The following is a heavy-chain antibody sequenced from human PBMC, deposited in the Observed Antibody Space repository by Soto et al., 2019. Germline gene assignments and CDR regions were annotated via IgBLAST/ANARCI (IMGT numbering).Heavy chain of an antibody. J-gene: IGHJ6*02. Sequence: QVQLQESGSGLVKPSQTLSLTCSVSSGSISSGAYSWTWIRQPPGKGLEWIGHIYASGVTYYNLSLESRVTISSDKSRNQFSLRLTSVTAADTAVYYCARGGSRDQHYYYGLDVWGLGTTVTVSS. CDR2: IYASGVT. D-gene: IGHD3-10*01. V-gene: IGHV4-30-2*01. CDR1: SGSISSGAYS. CDR3: ARGGSRDQHYYYGLDV.